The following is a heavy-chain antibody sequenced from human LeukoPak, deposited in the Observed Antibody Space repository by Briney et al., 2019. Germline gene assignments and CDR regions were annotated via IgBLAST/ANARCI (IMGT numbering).Heavy chain of an antibody. CDR1: GYTFTSYA. Sequence: ASVKVSCKASGYTFTSYAIHWVRQAPGQRLEWMGWINAANGSIKYSQKFQGRVTVTRDTSASTAYMELSSLRSEDTAIYYCARDLVGYKNWFDPWGQGTLVTVSS. V-gene: IGHV1-3*01. D-gene: IGHD2-15*01. CDR3: ARDLVGYKNWFDP. CDR2: INAANGSI. J-gene: IGHJ5*02.